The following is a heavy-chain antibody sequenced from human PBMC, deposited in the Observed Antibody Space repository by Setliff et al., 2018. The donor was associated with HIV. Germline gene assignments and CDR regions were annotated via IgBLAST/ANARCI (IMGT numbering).Heavy chain of an antibody. CDR2: ISSRSDYI. CDR1: GFSFSTYS. CDR3: ARGGRGWYMDC. D-gene: IGHD6-19*01. J-gene: IGHJ4*02. V-gene: IGHV3-21*04. Sequence: GGSLRLSCVASGFSFSTYSMNWVRQAPGKGLEWIPYISSRSDYIYYAASVKGRFTISRDDSKNSLFLQLNSLKTEDTAVYYCARGGRGWYMDCWGQGTLVTVSS.